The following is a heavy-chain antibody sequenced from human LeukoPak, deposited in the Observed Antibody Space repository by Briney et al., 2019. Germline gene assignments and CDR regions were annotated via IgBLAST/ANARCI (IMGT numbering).Heavy chain of an antibody. D-gene: IGHD1-26*01. CDR3: ARWEYAFDV. V-gene: IGHV3-74*01. Sequence: GGSLRLSCAASGFTFSSNWMHWIRQAPGKGLVWVLSINSDGSSTSYADSVKGRIAISRDNAKNTLYLQMNSLRAEDTAVYYCARWEYAFDVWGQGTMVTVSS. CDR1: GFTFSSNW. CDR2: INSDGSST. J-gene: IGHJ3*01.